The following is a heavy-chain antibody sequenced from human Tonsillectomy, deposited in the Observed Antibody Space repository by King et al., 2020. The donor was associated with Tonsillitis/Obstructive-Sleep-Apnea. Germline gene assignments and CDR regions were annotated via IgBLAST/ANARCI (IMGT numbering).Heavy chain of an antibody. CDR2: SSGYNGDT. CDR1: GYTFISYG. J-gene: IGHJ5*02. V-gene: IGHV1-18*01. Sequence: QLVQSGAEVKKPGASVTVSCKASGYTFISYGVIWVRQAPGQGLEWLGWSSGYNGDTNYAQNLQGRVTMTTDTSTSTAYMEMRSLRSDDTAVYYCARVSAFAWELLPVDPWGQGTLVTVSS. D-gene: IGHD1-26*01. CDR3: ARVSAFAWELLPVDP.